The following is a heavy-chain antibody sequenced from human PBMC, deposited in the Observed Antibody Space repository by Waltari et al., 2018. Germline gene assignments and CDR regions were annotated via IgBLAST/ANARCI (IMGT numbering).Heavy chain of an antibody. V-gene: IGHV4-38-2*01. CDR2: IYHSGST. Sequence: QVQLQESGPGLVKPSETLSLNCAVSGYSISSGYYWGWIRQPPGKGLEWIGRIYHSGSTYYNPSLKSRVTISVDTSKNQFSLKLSSVTAADTAVYYCARQRGGYYSAYWGQGTLVTVSS. CDR1: GYSISSGYY. CDR3: ARQRGGYYSAY. J-gene: IGHJ4*02. D-gene: IGHD3-22*01.